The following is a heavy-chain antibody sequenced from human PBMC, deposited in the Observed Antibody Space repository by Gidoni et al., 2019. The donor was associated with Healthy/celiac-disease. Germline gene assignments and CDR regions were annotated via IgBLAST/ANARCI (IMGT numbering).Heavy chain of an antibody. Sequence: QLQLQESGSGLVKPSETLSSTCTVYGGSSSSMSYYWGWIRQPPGKGLEWIGSSYSSGSTSSNPSLKSRVAISVDTSKNQFSLKLSSVTAADTAVYYCARVSRLWFGESAAHGAFDIWGQETMVTVSS. V-gene: IGHV4-39*01. J-gene: IGHJ3*02. CDR3: ARVSRLWFGESAAHGAFDI. D-gene: IGHD3-10*01. CDR2: SYSSGST. CDR1: GGSSSSMSYY.